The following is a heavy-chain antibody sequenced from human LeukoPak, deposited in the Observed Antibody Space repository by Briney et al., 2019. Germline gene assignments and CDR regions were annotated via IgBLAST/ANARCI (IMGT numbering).Heavy chain of an antibody. J-gene: IGHJ4*02. CDR3: ARDPSGVKGDYNYQFDY. Sequence: ASVKVSCKASGGTFSSYAISWVRQAPGQGLEWMGGIIPIFGTANYAQKFQGRVTITADESTSTAYMELSSLRSEDTAVYYCARDPSGVKGDYNYQFDYWGQGTLVTVSS. CDR1: GGTFSSYA. CDR2: IIPIFGTA. V-gene: IGHV1-69*01. D-gene: IGHD4-17*01.